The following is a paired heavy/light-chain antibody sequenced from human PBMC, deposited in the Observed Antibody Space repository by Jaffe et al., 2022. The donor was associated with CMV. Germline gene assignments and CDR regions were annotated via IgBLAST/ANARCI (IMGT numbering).Heavy chain of an antibody. D-gene: IGHD3-22*01. Sequence: EMEVAESGGGLIQPGGSLRLSCVASGFTVGSSYMSWVRQAPGKGLEWVSIIYNNYNTYYADSVKGRFAISKDISQNTVWLQMNSLRAEDTAVYYCARNRGYDSSGDYYGTDVWGQGTTVTVSS. CDR3: ARNRGYDSSGDYYGTDV. CDR1: GFTVGSSY. J-gene: IGHJ6*02. CDR2: IYNNYNT. V-gene: IGHV3-53*01.
Light chain of an antibody. CDR2: KAS. CDR1: QNINRW. Sequence: DTQVTQSPSTLSASIGDTVTITCRASQNINRWLAWYQQKPGKAPKLLIYKASALETGVPSRFSGSGSGTEFILTISSLQPDDSAVYYCQLFNNNLYTFGQGTKLEIK. J-gene: IGKJ2*01. CDR3: QLFNNNLYT. V-gene: IGKV1-5*03.